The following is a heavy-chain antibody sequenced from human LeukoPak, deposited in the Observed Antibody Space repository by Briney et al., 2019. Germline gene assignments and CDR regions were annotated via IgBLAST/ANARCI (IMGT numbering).Heavy chain of an antibody. D-gene: IGHD3-22*01. CDR2: VSSSSSYI. V-gene: IGHV3-21*01. CDR1: GFSFSSCS. J-gene: IGHJ4*02. CDR3: ARDIPRGSGYYFDY. Sequence: GGSLRLSCAASGFSFSSCSMNWVRQALGKGLEWVSSVSSSSSYISYADSVKGRFTISRDNAKKSLYLQMNSLRAEDTAVYYCARDIPRGSGYYFDYWGQGTLVTVSS.